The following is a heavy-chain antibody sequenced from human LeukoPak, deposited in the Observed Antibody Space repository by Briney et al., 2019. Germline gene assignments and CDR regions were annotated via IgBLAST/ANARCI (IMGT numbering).Heavy chain of an antibody. CDR2: INHSGST. CDR3: ARVPAAGR. CDR1: GGSFSGYY. V-gene: IGHV4-34*01. Sequence: SETLSLTCAVYGGSFSGYYWSWIRQPPGKGLEWIGEINHSGSTNYNPSLKSRVTISVDTSKNQFSLKLSSVTAADMAVYYCARVPAAGRWGQGTLVTVSS. D-gene: IGHD2-2*01. J-gene: IGHJ4*02.